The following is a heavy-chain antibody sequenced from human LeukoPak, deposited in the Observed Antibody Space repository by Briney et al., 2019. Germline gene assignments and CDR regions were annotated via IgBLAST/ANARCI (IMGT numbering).Heavy chain of an antibody. CDR2: ISSSSSYI. J-gene: IGHJ4*02. CDR3: ARDVVVTATPFDY. Sequence: GGSLRLSCAAAGFTFSDYGMNWVRQAPGKGLEWVSSISSSSSYIYYADSVKGRFTISRDNAKNSLYLQMNSLRAEDTAVYYCARDVVVTATPFDYWGQGTLVTVSS. D-gene: IGHD2-21*02. CDR1: GFTFSDYG. V-gene: IGHV3-21*01.